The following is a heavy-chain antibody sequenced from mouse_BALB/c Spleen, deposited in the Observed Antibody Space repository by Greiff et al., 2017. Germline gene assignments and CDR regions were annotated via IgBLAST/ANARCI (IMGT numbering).Heavy chain of an antibody. D-gene: IGHD2-14*01. Sequence: EVKLVESGAELVKPGASVKLSCTASGFNIKDTYMHWVKQRPEQGLEWIGRIDPANGNTKYDPKFQGKATITADTSSNTAYLQLSSLTSEDTAVYYCARNYRYEEVYYAMDYWGQGTSVTVSS. CDR3: ARNYRYEEVYYAMDY. V-gene: IGHV14-3*02. CDR1: GFNIKDTY. CDR2: IDPANGNT. J-gene: IGHJ4*01.